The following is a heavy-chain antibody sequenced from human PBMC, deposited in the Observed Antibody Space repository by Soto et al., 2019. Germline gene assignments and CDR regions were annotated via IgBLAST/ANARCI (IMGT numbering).Heavy chain of an antibody. CDR2: IYPGDSDT. V-gene: IGHV5-51*01. CDR3: ARHNRWIKKVIVYYYGMDV. CDR1: GYRFTSYW. J-gene: IGHJ6*02. Sequence: GESLKISCKGSGYRFTSYWIGWVRQMPGKGLEWMGIIYPGDSDTRYSPSFQGQVTISADKSISTAYLQWSSLKASDTAIYYCARHNRWIKKVIVYYYGMDVWGQGTTVTVS. D-gene: IGHD3-16*02.